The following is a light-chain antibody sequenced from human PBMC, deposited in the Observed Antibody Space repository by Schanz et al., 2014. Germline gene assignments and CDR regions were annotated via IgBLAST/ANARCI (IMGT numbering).Light chain of an antibody. V-gene: IGLV1-40*01. CDR2: GDT. CDR1: SSNIGAGYD. CDR3: HSYDSLSGAV. Sequence: QSVLTQPPSVSGAPGQRVTISCTGSSSNIGAGYDVHWYQQPPGTAPKLLIHGDTNRPSGVPDRFSGSKSGTSASLAITGLQAADEADYYCHSYDSLSGAVFGGGTKLTVL. J-gene: IGLJ3*02.